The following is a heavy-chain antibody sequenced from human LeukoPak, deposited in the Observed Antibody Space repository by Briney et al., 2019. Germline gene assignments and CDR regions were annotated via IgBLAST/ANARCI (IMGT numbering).Heavy chain of an antibody. D-gene: IGHD3-10*01. CDR1: GFTFSSYE. CDR2: IATSGATT. J-gene: IGHJ4*02. Sequence: GGSLRLSCAASGFTFSSYEMNWVRQAPGKGLELVSYIATSGATTYYADSVKGRFTISRDNAKNSLYLQMNSLRAEDTALYYCARDTLVRGLDCFDYWGQGTLVTVSS. CDR3: ARDTLVRGLDCFDY. V-gene: IGHV3-48*03.